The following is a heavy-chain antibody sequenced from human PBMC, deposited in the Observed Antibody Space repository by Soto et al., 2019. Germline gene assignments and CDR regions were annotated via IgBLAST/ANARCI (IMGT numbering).Heavy chain of an antibody. CDR3: ATPGNYRFDN. CDR1: AFSFSTSW. CDR2: INPDGRTI. D-gene: IGHD1-1*01. J-gene: IGHJ4*02. Sequence: GGSLRLSCAASAFSFSTSWMHWVRQAPGEGLVWVSRINPDGRTINYADSGKGRFTISRDNAKNTLYLQMNILRVEDTAVYFSATPGNYRFDNWGLGTLVTVSS. V-gene: IGHV3-74*01.